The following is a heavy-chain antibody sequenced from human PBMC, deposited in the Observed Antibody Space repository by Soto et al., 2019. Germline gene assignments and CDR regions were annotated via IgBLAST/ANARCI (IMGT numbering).Heavy chain of an antibody. CDR1: GFTFSSYA. J-gene: IGHJ6*02. Sequence: PGGSLRLSCAASGFTFSSYAMSWVRQAPGKGLEWVSAISGSGGSTYYADSVKGRFTISRDNSKNTLYLQMNSLRAEDTAVYYCAKGSYGIYYYYGMDVWAKGPRSPSP. CDR2: ISGSGGST. CDR3: AKGSYGIYYYYGMDV. V-gene: IGHV3-23*01. D-gene: IGHD5-18*01.